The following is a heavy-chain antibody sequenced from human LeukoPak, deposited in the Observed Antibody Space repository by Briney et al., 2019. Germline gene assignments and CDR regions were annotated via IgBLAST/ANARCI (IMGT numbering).Heavy chain of an antibody. V-gene: IGHV3-48*04. Sequence: GGSLRLSCAASGFTFSSYSMNWVRQAPGKGLEWVSYISSSSNTIYYADSVKGRFTISRDNAKNSLYLQMNSLRAEDTAVYYCARVSSGLGDYRHYYYYMDVWGKGTTVTVSS. J-gene: IGHJ6*03. D-gene: IGHD3-10*01. CDR3: ARVSSGLGDYRHYYYYMDV. CDR2: ISSSSNTI. CDR1: GFTFSSYS.